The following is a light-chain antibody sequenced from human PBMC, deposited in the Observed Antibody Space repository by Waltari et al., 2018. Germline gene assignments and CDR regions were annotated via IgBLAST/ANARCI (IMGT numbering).Light chain of an antibody. CDR2: GAS. Sequence: EIVLTQSPGTLSLSPGERATLSCRGSQSVSGTFLAWYQQRPGQAPRRLIYGASVRGTGIPDRFSGSGSGTDFTLTISSLEPEDSAVYYCQQDGSSFGPGTKVNIK. J-gene: IGKJ3*01. CDR3: QQDGSS. CDR1: QSVSGTF. V-gene: IGKV3-20*01.